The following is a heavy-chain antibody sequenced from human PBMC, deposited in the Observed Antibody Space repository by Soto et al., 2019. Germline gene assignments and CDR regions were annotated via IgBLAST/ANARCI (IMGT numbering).Heavy chain of an antibody. D-gene: IGHD3-9*01. CDR1: GYSFNNYW. CDR3: ATQIGLHGVSRYIHY. CDR2: IFPGDSDT. Sequence: GESLKISGKGSGYSFNNYWIAWVRQMPGKGLEWMGIIFPGDSDTVYSPSFQGQVTISVDKSIGTAYLQWSGLKASDTAMYYCATQIGLHGVSRYIHYWGQGTLVTVSS. J-gene: IGHJ4*02. V-gene: IGHV5-51*01.